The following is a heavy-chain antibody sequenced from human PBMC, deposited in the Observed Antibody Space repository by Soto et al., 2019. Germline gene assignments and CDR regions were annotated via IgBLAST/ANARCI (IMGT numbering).Heavy chain of an antibody. V-gene: IGHV4-59*01. CDR2: SYYSGST. Sequence: PSETLSLTCTVSGGSIRSYYWGWIRQPPGKGLEWIGYSYYSGSTNYNPSLKSRVAISVDTSKNQFSLKLSSVTAADTAVYYCARDRSREYYYDSSGPAHDAFDIWGQGTMVTASS. CDR1: GGSIRSYY. D-gene: IGHD3-22*01. CDR3: ARDRSREYYYDSSGPAHDAFDI. J-gene: IGHJ3*02.